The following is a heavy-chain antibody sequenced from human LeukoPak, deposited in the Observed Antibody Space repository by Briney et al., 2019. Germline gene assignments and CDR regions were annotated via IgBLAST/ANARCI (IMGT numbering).Heavy chain of an antibody. CDR2: ISAYNGYT. V-gene: IGHV1-18*01. J-gene: IGHJ4*02. Sequence: GASVKVSCKASGYTFTSYGISWVRQAPGQGLEWMGWISAYNGYTKSAQNLQGRVTMTTDTSTSTAYMELRSLRSDDTAVYYCARKDSSAYDYWGQGTLVTVSS. CDR3: ARKDSSAYDY. D-gene: IGHD2-15*01. CDR1: GYTFTSYG.